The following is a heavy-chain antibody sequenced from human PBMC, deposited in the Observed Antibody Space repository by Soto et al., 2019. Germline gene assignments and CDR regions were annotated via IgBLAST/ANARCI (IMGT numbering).Heavy chain of an antibody. Sequence: ASVKVSCKASGYTFTYRYLHWVRQAPGQALEWMGWITPFNGNTNYAQKFQDRVTITRDRSMSTAYMELSSLRSEDTAMYYCASRPGIAVASDAFDIWGQGTMVTVSS. J-gene: IGHJ3*02. CDR3: ASRPGIAVASDAFDI. V-gene: IGHV1-45*02. CDR2: ITPFNGNT. D-gene: IGHD6-19*01. CDR1: GYTFTYRY.